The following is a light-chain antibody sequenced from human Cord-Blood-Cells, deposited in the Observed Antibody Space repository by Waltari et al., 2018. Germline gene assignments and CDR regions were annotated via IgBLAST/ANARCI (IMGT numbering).Light chain of an antibody. CDR2: EVS. CDR1: SSDVGGYNY. J-gene: IGLJ1*01. V-gene: IGLV2-14*01. Sequence: QSALTQPASVSGSPGQSIPISCTGTSSDVGGYNYVSWYQQHPGKAPKLMIDEVSKRPSGVAHRVSGSKSGNTASLTVSGLQAEDEADYYCSSYTSRSTPHYVFGTGTKVTV. CDR3: SSYTSRSTPHYV.